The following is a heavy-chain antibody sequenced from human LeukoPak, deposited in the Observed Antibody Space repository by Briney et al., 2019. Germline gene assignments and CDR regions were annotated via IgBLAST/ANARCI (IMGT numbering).Heavy chain of an antibody. J-gene: IGHJ4*02. CDR3: AKGTPHIGS. D-gene: IGHD1-14*01. CDR2: ISGGGGST. CDR1: GFTFSSYA. V-gene: IGHV3-23*01. Sequence: AGSLPLSCAASGFTFSSYAMSWVGQAPGRGRGWVSAISGGGGSTYYADSVKGPFTISRDNSKHTLYLQMNSQRTKDTSVYYGAKGTPHIGSCGQRTLVTVSS.